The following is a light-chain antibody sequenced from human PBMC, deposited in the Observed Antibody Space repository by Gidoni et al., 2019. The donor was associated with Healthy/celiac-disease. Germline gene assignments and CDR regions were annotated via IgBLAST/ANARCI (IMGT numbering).Light chain of an antibody. CDR2: KAS. CDR3: QQYNSYWT. CDR1: QSISSW. V-gene: IGKV1-5*03. J-gene: IGKJ1*01. Sequence: DIQMTQSPSTLSASVGDRVTSTCRASQSISSWLAWYQQKPGKAPKLLIYKASSLESGVPSRFIGSGSGTEFTLTISSLQPDDFATYYCQQYNSYWTFGQGTKVEIK.